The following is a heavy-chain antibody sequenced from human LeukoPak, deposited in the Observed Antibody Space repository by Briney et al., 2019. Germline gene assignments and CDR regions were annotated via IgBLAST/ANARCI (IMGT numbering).Heavy chain of an antibody. J-gene: IGHJ4*02. D-gene: IGHD2-21*02. CDR2: IIPIFGTA. CDR1: GGTFSSYA. V-gene: IGHV1-69*13. Sequence: ASVKVSCKASGGTFSSYAISWVRQAPGQGLEWMGGIIPIFGTANYAQKFQGRVTITADESTSTAYMELSSLRSEDTAVYYCASQRYCGGDCYSSSSFDYWGQGTLVTVSS. CDR3: ASQRYCGGDCYSSSSFDY.